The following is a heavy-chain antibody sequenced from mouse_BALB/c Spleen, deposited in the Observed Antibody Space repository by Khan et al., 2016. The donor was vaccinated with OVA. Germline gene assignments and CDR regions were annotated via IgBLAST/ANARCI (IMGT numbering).Heavy chain of an antibody. Sequence: QVQLKESGPGLVAPSQNLSITCTVSGFSLSDYGLSWIRQPPGKGLEWLGVMWGGGSKIYNSALTSRLSISNANAKSQGCLKMSSLQSDDTASFYCAKGVWSYYYTLDYWGQGTSVTVSS. J-gene: IGHJ4*01. CDR2: MWGGGSK. CDR1: GFSLSDYG. CDR3: AKGVWSYYYTLDY. V-gene: IGHV2-6-5*01.